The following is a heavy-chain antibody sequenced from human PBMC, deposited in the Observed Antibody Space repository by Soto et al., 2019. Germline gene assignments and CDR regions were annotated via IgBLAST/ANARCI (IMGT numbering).Heavy chain of an antibody. J-gene: IGHJ4*02. D-gene: IGHD3-10*01. V-gene: IGHV1-3*05. CDR2: INAGNGNT. Sequence: QVQLVQSGAEEKKPGASVKVSCKASGYTFTSYAMHWVRPAPGQRREWMGWINAGNGNTKYSQKLQGRVTITSDTSASTAYMELSSLSSEDTAVYYCARSPGGPMTPGDYWGQGTLVTVSS. CDR3: ARSPGGPMTPGDY. CDR1: GYTFTSYA.